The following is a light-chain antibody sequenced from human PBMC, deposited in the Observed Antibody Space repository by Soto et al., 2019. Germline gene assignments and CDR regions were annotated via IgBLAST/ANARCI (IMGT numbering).Light chain of an antibody. CDR2: LGS. CDR3: MQALQTPLYS. CDR1: QSLLHGNGYNY. V-gene: IGKV2-28*01. Sequence: DIVMTQSPLSLPVTPGEPASISCRSSQSLLHGNGYNYLDWYLQKPGQSPQLFIYLGSNRASGVTDRFSGSGSGTDFTLKISRVEAEDVGIYYCMQALQTPLYSFGQGTKLEIK. J-gene: IGKJ2*03.